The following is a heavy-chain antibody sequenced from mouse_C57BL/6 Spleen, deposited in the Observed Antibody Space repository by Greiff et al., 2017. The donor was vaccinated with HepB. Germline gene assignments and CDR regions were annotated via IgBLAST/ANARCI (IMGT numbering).Heavy chain of an antibody. CDR2: ISSGSSTI. V-gene: IGHV5-17*01. D-gene: IGHD1-1*01. CDR1: GFTFSDYG. J-gene: IGHJ1*03. Sequence: EVQVVESGGGLVKPGGSLKLSCAASGFTFSDYGMHWVRQAPEKGLEWVAYISSGSSTIYYADTVKGRFTISRDNAKTTLFLQMTSLRSEETAMYYSARRNYGSSHWYFAVWGTGTTVTVSS. CDR3: ARRNYGSSHWYFAV.